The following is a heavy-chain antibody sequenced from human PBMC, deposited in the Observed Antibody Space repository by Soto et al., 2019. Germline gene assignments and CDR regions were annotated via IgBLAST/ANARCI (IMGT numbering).Heavy chain of an antibody. CDR1: GGSISSYY. V-gene: IGHV4-59*01. D-gene: IGHD3-3*01. Sequence: SETLSLTCTVSGGSISSYYWSWIRQPPGKGLEWIGYIYYSGSTNYNPSLKSRVTISVDTSKNQFSLKLSSVTAADTAVYHCARVKGDFWSGYDDYYYYMDVWGKGTTVTVSS. CDR3: ARVKGDFWSGYDDYYYYMDV. J-gene: IGHJ6*03. CDR2: IYYSGST.